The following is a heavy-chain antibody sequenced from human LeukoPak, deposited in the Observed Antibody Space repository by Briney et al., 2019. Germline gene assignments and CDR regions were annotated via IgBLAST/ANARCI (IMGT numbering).Heavy chain of an antibody. Sequence: ASVKVSCKASGYTFTGYYMHWVRQAPGQGLEWIGRINPNSGGTNYAQKFQGRVTMTRDTSISTAYMELSRLRSDDTAVYYCARDSTVTTYDYWGQGTLVTVSS. D-gene: IGHD4-17*01. CDR1: GYTFTGYY. CDR2: INPNSGGT. V-gene: IGHV1-2*06. J-gene: IGHJ4*02. CDR3: ARDSTVTTYDY.